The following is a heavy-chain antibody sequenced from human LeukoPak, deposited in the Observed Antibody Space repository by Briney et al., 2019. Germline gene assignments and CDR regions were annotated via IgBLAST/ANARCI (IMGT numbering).Heavy chain of an antibody. CDR2: INPNNDDT. CDR1: GYTFIHHY. Sequence: GASVKVSCKPSGYTFIHHYIHWVRQAPGQGLEWMGWINPNNDDTNYAQKFQGRVTMTRDTSISTAYMELSSLRSEDTAVYYCARGAVVVVITSHFDYWGQGTLVTVSS. CDR3: ARGAVVVVITSHFDY. J-gene: IGHJ4*02. V-gene: IGHV1-2*02. D-gene: IGHD3-22*01.